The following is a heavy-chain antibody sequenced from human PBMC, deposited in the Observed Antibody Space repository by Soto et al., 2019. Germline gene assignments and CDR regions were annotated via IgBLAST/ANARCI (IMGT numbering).Heavy chain of an antibody. CDR1: GGSISSGGYY. CDR3: ARETSSSWYLYYYGMDV. CDR2: IYYSGST. Sequence: QVQLQESGPGLVKPSQTLSLACTVSGGSISSGGYYWNWIRQHPGKGLEWIGYIYYSGSTYYSPSLKSRVTISVDTSKNQFSLKLSPVTAADTAVYYCARETSSSWYLYYYGMDVWGQGTTVTVSS. D-gene: IGHD6-13*01. V-gene: IGHV4-31*03. J-gene: IGHJ6*02.